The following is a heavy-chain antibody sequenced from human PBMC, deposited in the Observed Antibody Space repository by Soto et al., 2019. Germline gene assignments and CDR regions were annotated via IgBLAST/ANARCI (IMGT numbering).Heavy chain of an antibody. CDR1: GFTFSSYA. J-gene: IGHJ5*02. CDR2: ISYDGSNK. V-gene: IGHV3-30-3*01. Sequence: GGSLRLSCAASGFTFSSYAMHWVRQAPGKGLEWVAVISYDGSNKYYADSVKGRFTISRDNSKNTLYLQMNSLRAEDTAVYYCATGVGGSPTSIAARPTGGWFDPWGQGXLVTVSS. CDR3: ATGVGGSPTSIAARPTGGWFDP. D-gene: IGHD6-6*01.